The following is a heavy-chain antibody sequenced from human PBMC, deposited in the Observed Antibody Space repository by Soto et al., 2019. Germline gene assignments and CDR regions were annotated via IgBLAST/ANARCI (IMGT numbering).Heavy chain of an antibody. Sequence: GGSLRLSCAASGFTFSSYWMSWVRQAPGKGLEWVANIKQDGSEKYYVDSVKGRFTISRDNAKNSLYLQMNSLRAEDTAVYYCARGGTRYFDWFPWIYWGQGTLVTVSS. CDR1: GFTFSSYW. CDR2: IKQDGSEK. D-gene: IGHD3-9*01. CDR3: ARGGTRYFDWFPWIY. V-gene: IGHV3-7*01. J-gene: IGHJ4*02.